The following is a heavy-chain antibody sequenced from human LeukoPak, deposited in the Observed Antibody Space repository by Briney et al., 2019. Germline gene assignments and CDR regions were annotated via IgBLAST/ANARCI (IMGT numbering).Heavy chain of an antibody. J-gene: IGHJ4*02. CDR2: ISSSGSTI. CDR1: GFTFSSYE. CDR3: AKDQTRFSSSPTYYFDY. D-gene: IGHD6-13*01. V-gene: IGHV3-48*03. Sequence: GGSLRLSCAASGFTFSSYEMNWVRQAPGKGLEWVSYISSSGSTIYYADSVKGRFTISRDNSKNTLYLQMNSLRAEDTAVYYCAKDQTRFSSSPTYYFDYWGQGTLVTVSS.